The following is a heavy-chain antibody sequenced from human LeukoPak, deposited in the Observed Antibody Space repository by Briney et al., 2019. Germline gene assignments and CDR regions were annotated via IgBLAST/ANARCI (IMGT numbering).Heavy chain of an antibody. CDR1: GYTFTGYY. V-gene: IGHV1-2*02. CDR3: ARARGELRFLEWLKGGNYFDY. CDR2: IDPKSGGT. D-gene: IGHD3-3*01. Sequence: ASVKVSCKASGYTFTGYYIHWVRQAPGQGLEWMGWIDPKSGGTNYAQNFQGRVTMTRDTSISTAYMELSRLRSDDTAVYYCARARGELRFLEWLKGGNYFDYWGQGTLVTVSS. J-gene: IGHJ4*02.